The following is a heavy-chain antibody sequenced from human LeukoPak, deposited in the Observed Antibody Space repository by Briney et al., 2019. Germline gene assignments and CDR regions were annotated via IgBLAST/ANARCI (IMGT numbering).Heavy chain of an antibody. V-gene: IGHV1-69*06. CDR1: GGTFSSYA. CDR3: ARDHDYGDRRVAFDI. J-gene: IGHJ3*02. CDR2: IIPIFGTA. D-gene: IGHD4-17*01. Sequence: SVKVSCKASGGTFSSYAISWVRQAPGQGLEWMGGIIPIFGTANYAQKFQGRVTITADKSTSTAYMELSSLRSEDTAVYYCARDHDYGDRRVAFDIWGQGTMVTVSS.